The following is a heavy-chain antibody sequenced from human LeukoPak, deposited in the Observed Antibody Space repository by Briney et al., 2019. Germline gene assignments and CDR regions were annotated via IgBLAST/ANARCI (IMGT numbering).Heavy chain of an antibody. V-gene: IGHV3-21*05. CDR3: AREFGISRAFDI. CDR1: GFTFSSYS. J-gene: IGHJ3*02. CDR2: ISRGSDDK. Sequence: GGSLRLSCAASGFTFSSYSMNWVRQAPGKGLEWVSYISRGSDDKAYADSVKGRFTISRDNGKNSLYLQMNSLTAEDTAVYYCAREFGISRAFDIWGQGTMVTVSS. D-gene: IGHD3-10*01.